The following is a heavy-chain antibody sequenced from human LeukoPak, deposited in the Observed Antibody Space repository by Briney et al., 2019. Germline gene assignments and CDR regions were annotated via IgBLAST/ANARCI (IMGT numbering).Heavy chain of an antibody. CDR2: ISHSGST. CDR1: GYSISSGYY. Sequence: SETLSLTCSVSGYSISSGYYWGWIRQPPGKGLEWIGSISHSGSTYYNPSLKSRVTISVDTSKNQFSLKLSSVTAADTAVYYCARDSGYYDFWSGYFLSATPGGGFDPWGQGTLVTVSS. V-gene: IGHV4-38-2*02. D-gene: IGHD3-3*01. CDR3: ARDSGYYDFWSGYFLSATPGGGFDP. J-gene: IGHJ5*02.